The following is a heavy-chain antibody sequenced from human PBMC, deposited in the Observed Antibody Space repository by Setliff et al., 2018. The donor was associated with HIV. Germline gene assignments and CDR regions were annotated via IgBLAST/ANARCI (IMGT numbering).Heavy chain of an antibody. J-gene: IGHJ4*02. CDR2: IYTSGST. V-gene: IGHV4-4*09. CDR1: GASISSYY. CDR3: AGQIAVAGLLDY. D-gene: IGHD6-19*01. Sequence: SETLSLTCTVSGASISSYYWSWIRQPPGKGLEWIGYIYTSGSTNYNPSLKSRVTISVDTSKNQFSLKLRSVTAADTAVYYCAGQIAVAGLLDYWGQGTLVTVSS.